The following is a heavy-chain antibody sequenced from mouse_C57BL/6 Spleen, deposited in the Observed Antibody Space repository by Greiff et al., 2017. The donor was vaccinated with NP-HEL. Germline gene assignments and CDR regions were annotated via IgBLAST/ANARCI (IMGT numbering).Heavy chain of an antibody. Sequence: QVQLQQPGAELVKPGASVKLSCKASGYTFTSYWMQWVKQRPGQGLEWIGEIDPSDSYTNYNQKFKGKATLTVDTSSSTAYMQLSSLTSEDSAVYYCARGGTGSFDYWGQGTTLTVSS. D-gene: IGHD4-1*01. CDR1: GYTFTSYW. CDR2: IDPSDSYT. V-gene: IGHV1-50*01. J-gene: IGHJ2*01. CDR3: ARGGTGSFDY.